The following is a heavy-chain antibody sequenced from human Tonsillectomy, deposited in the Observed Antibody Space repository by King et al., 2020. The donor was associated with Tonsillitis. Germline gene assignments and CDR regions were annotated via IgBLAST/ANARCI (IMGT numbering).Heavy chain of an antibody. CDR2: ISNIDDIT. CDR1: GFTFSSYA. Sequence: VQLVESGGGLVQPGGSLRLSCAASGFTFSSYAMSWVRQAPGKGLELVSSISNIDDITYYTDSVKGRFTISRDNSKNTLYLLMTSLRAEDTAIYYCAKRFGANSGAFDYWGQGTLVSVSS. J-gene: IGHJ4*02. V-gene: IGHV3-23*04. CDR3: AKRFGANSGAFDY. D-gene: IGHD3-10*01.